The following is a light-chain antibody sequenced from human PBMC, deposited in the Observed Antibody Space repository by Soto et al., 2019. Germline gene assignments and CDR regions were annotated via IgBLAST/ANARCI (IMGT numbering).Light chain of an antibody. CDR1: SGDIASNY. Sequence: NFMLTQPHSVSESPEKTVTISCTRSSGDIASNYVQWYQQRPGSAPTTVIFGDNQRPSGVPDRFSGSIDTSSNSASLTISGLKTEDEADYYCQSYDSSNPVVIGGGTKLTVL. CDR2: GDN. CDR3: QSYDSSNPVV. J-gene: IGLJ3*02. V-gene: IGLV6-57*04.